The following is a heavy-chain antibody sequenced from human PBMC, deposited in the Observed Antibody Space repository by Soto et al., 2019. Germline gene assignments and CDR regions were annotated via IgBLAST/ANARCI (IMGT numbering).Heavy chain of an antibody. Sequence: SETLSLTCTVSGGSISSGDYYWSWIRQPPGKGLEWIGYIYYSGSTYYNPYLKSRVTISVDTSKNQFSLKLSSVTAADTAVYYCARSSPNHVVVPAANFDYWGQGTLVTVSS. CDR1: GGSISSGDYY. CDR3: ARSSPNHVVVPAANFDY. CDR2: IYYSGST. V-gene: IGHV4-30-4*01. D-gene: IGHD2-2*01. J-gene: IGHJ4*02.